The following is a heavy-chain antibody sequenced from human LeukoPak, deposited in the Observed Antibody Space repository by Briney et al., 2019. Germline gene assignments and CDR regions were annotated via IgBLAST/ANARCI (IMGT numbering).Heavy chain of an antibody. D-gene: IGHD3-3*01. J-gene: IGHJ4*02. V-gene: IGHV3-21*01. Sequence: GGSLRLSCAASGFTFSSYSMNWVRQAPGKGLEWVSSISSSSSYIYYADSVKGRFTISRDNSKNTLYLQMNSLRAEDTAVYYCAKAPTIFGVVPADYWGQGTLVTVSS. CDR2: ISSSSSYI. CDR3: AKAPTIFGVVPADY. CDR1: GFTFSSYS.